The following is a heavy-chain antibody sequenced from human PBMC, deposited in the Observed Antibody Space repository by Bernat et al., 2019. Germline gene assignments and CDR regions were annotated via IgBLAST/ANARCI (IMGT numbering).Heavy chain of an antibody. CDR2: INSDGSDT. CDR3: ARATCDSNGCTNVDY. D-gene: IGHD3-22*01. Sequence: VQLVESGGGVVQPGRSLRLSCAASGFTFSGYGMHWVRQAPGKGLVWVSRINSDGSDTTYADSVKGRFTISRDNAKNTLYLQMSSLRVEDTAVYYCARATCDSNGCTNVDYWGQGTLLTVSS. CDR1: GFTFSGYG. J-gene: IGHJ4*02. V-gene: IGHV3-74*02.